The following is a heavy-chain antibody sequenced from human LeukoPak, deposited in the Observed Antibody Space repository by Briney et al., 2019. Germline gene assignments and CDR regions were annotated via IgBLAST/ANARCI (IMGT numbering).Heavy chain of an antibody. V-gene: IGHV1-69*04. Sequence: GASVKVSCKASGGTFSSYAISWVRQAPGQGLEWMGRIIPILGIANYTQKFQGRVTITADKSTSTAYMELSSLRSEDTAVYYCARVGTKGFDPWGQGTLVTVSS. CDR3: ARVGTKGFDP. CDR1: GGTFSSYA. CDR2: IIPILGIA. J-gene: IGHJ5*02. D-gene: IGHD2-8*01.